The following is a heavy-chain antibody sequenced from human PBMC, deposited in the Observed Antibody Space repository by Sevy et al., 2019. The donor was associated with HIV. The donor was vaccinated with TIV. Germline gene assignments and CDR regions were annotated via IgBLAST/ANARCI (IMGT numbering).Heavy chain of an antibody. CDR1: GFTFSDYR. V-gene: IGHV3-30*04. D-gene: IGHD2-21*01. CDR3: ARDRGVILSSAFDY. Sequence: GGSLRLSCAASGFTFSDYRMHWVRQAPGKGLEWVAVISYDGRNNKYNADSVKGGFTISKENSKNTLYLQMNSLRAEDTVMYYCARDRGVILSSAFDYWGQGTLVTVSS. J-gene: IGHJ4*02. CDR2: ISYDGRNNK.